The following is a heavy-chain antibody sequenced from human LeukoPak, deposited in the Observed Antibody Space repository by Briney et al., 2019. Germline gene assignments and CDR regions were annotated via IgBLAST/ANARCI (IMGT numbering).Heavy chain of an antibody. Sequence: PARSLSPSCLVSALTFTSYSTSWVSHLPRKWLEWVSGISASGGDTWYPDSMKGRFTISRDNSKNTLFLQMNSLRVEDTTIYYCAKDAAGPEYWGQGTRVTVSS. D-gene: IGHD6-13*01. V-gene: IGHV3-23*01. CDR3: AKDAAGPEY. CDR1: ALTFTSYS. J-gene: IGHJ4*02. CDR2: ISASGGDT.